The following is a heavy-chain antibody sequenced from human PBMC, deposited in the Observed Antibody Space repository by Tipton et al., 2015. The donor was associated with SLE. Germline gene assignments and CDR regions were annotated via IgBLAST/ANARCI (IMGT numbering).Heavy chain of an antibody. V-gene: IGHV3-66*01. Sequence: GSLRLSCAASGFTFRSYAMHWIRQAPGKGLEWVSVIYGGGSTYYADSVKGRFTLSRDSSKNTLYLQMNSLRVDDTSLYYCARGDWGRSYWYFDLWGRGTLLTVSS. J-gene: IGHJ2*01. CDR1: GFTFRSYA. CDR3: ARGDWGRSYWYFDL. D-gene: IGHD7-27*01. CDR2: IYGGGST.